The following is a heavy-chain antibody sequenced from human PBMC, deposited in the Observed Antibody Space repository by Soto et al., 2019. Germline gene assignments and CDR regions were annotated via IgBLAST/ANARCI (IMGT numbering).Heavy chain of an antibody. D-gene: IGHD1-20*01. CDR3: ARGGGVTGTTDY. Sequence: QVQLVQSGAEVKKPGSSVKVSCKASGGTFSSYTISWVRQAPGQGLEWMGRIIPILGIANYAQKCQGRVTSTADKSTSTACMELSSRRSEDTAVYYCARGGGVTGTTDYWGQGTLVTVSS. CDR1: GGTFSSYT. CDR2: IIPILGIA. J-gene: IGHJ4*02. V-gene: IGHV1-69*02.